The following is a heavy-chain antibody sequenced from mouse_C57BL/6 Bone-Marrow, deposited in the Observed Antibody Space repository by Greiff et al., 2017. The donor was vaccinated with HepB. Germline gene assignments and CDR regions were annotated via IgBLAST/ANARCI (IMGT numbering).Heavy chain of an antibody. V-gene: IGHV1-81*01. Sequence: QVQLKESGAELARPGASVKLSCKASGYTFTSYGISWVKQRTGQGLEWIGEIYPRSGNTYYNEKFKGKATLTADKSSSTAYMELRSLTSEDSAVYFCARRINDYDDYFDYWGQGTTLTVSS. J-gene: IGHJ2*01. CDR1: GYTFTSYG. CDR3: ARRINDYDDYFDY. D-gene: IGHD2-4*01. CDR2: IYPRSGNT.